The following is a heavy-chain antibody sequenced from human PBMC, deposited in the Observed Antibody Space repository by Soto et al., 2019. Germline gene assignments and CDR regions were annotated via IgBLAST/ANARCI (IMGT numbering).Heavy chain of an antibody. Sequence: ASVKVSCKASGYTFTSYSMHWVRQAPGQGLEWMGIINPSSGRTSYAQNFQGRVTMTSDTSTSIVYMEMSSLKSEDTAVYYCARDHNFGFILYAMDVWGQGTTVTVTS. V-gene: IGHV1-46*01. CDR1: GYTFTSYS. D-gene: IGHD2-15*01. CDR3: ARDHNFGFILYAMDV. CDR2: INPSSGRT. J-gene: IGHJ6*02.